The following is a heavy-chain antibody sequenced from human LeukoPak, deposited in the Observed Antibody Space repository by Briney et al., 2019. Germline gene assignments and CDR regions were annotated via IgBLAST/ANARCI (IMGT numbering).Heavy chain of an antibody. CDR2: IIPIFGTA. CDR1: GYTFTSYG. CDR3: ARIYGSGSYRHMDV. V-gene: IGHV1-69*13. Sequence: SVKVSCKASGYTFTSYGISWVRQAPGQGLEWMGGIIPIFGTANYAQKFQGRVTITADESTSTAYMELSSLRSEDTAVYYCARIYGSGSYRHMDVWGKGTTVTISS. J-gene: IGHJ6*03. D-gene: IGHD3-10*01.